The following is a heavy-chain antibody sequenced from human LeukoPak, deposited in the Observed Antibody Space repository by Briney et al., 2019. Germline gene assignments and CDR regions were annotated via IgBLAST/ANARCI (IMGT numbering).Heavy chain of an antibody. J-gene: IGHJ4*02. Sequence: GGSLRLSCAASGFTFSSYAMSWVRQAPGEGLEWVSVISGSGRTTFYADSVKGRFTISRDNSKNTLYLQMNGLRPEDTAVYYCAKRPMAGSGSSPNRHFDYWGQGTLVTVSS. CDR2: ISGSGRTT. V-gene: IGHV3-23*01. CDR1: GFTFSSYA. D-gene: IGHD1-26*01. CDR3: AKRPMAGSGSSPNRHFDY.